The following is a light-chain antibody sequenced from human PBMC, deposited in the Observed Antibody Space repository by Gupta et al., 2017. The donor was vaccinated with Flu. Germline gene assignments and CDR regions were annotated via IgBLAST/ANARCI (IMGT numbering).Light chain of an antibody. J-gene: IGLJ3*02. CDR3: QSYDRSLSGSV. CDR2: GNN. Sequence: QSVLTQPPSVSGAPGQRVTISCPGSSSNIGAGYDVHWYQQFPGTAPKLLIYGNNNRPSGVPDRFAGSKSGTSASLAITGLQAEDEADYHCQSYDRSLSGSVFGGGTRLTVL. CDR1: SSNIGAGYD. V-gene: IGLV1-40*01.